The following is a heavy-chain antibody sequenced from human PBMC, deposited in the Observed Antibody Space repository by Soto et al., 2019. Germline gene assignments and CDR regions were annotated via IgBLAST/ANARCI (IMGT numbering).Heavy chain of an antibody. CDR2: INANSVGT. CDR3: AREPMVRAAHGFDI. D-gene: IGHD3-10*01. J-gene: IGHJ3*02. V-gene: IGHV1-2*02. Sequence: ASVKVSCKASGYTFTGHYMHWVRQAPGQGLEWMGWINANSVGTNYAQKFQGRVTMTRDTSISTAYMELSRLRSDDTAVYYCAREPMVRAAHGFDIWGQGTMVTVSS. CDR1: GYTFTGHY.